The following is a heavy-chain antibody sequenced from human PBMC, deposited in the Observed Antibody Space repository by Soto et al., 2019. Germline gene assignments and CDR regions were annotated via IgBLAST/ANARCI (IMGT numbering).Heavy chain of an antibody. V-gene: IGHV1-69*13. CDR3: ARRSANYYDSSGYYTFDY. J-gene: IGHJ4*02. Sequence: SVKVSCKASGGTFSSYAISWVRQAPGQGLEWMGGIIPIFGTANYAQKFQGRVTITADESTSTAYMELSSLRSEDTAVYYCARRSANYYDSSGYYTFDYWGQGTLGTVSS. CDR1: GGTFSSYA. D-gene: IGHD3-22*01. CDR2: IIPIFGTA.